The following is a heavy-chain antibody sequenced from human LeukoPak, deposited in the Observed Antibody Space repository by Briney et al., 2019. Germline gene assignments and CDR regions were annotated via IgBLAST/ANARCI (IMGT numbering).Heavy chain of an antibody. CDR3: ASDVDTAMAPLEEGGDY. J-gene: IGHJ4*02. CDR2: IYYSGST. V-gene: IGHV4-39*07. Sequence: SQTLSLTCTVSGGSISSGSYYWSWIRQPPGKGLEWIGSIYYSGSTYYNPSLKSRVTISVDTSKNQFSLKLSSVTAADTAVYYCASDVDTAMAPLEEGGDYWGQGTLVTVSS. CDR1: GGSISSGSYY. D-gene: IGHD5-18*01.